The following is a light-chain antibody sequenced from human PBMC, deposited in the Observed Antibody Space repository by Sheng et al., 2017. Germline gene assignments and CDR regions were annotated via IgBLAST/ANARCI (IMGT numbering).Light chain of an antibody. CDR2: SYD. Sequence: QSVLTQPPSASGAPGQRVTISCSGRSSNIGSSTVNWYQLLPGTAPKLLIYSYDQRPSGVPDRFTGSKSGTSASLDITGLQSEDEADYYCAAWDVSIHAWIFGGGTRVTVL. V-gene: IGLV1-44*01. CDR1: SSNIGSST. J-gene: IGLJ2*01. CDR3: AAWDVSIHAWI.